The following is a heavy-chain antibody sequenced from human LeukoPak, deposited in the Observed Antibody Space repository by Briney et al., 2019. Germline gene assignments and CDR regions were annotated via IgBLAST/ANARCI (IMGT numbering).Heavy chain of an antibody. CDR1: GFTFSSYS. D-gene: IGHD3-3*01. CDR3: ASFLEWLLGGNYYYYYGMDV. Sequence: GGSLRLSCAASGFTFSSYSMNWVRQAPGKGLEWVSSISSSSSYIYCADSVKGRFTISRDNAKNSLYLQMNSLRAEDTAVYYCASFLEWLLGGNYYYYYGMDVWGQGTTVTVSS. V-gene: IGHV3-21*01. CDR2: ISSSSSYI. J-gene: IGHJ6*02.